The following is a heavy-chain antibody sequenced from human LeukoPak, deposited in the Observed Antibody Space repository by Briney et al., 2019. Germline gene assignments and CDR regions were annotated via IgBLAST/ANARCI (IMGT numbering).Heavy chain of an antibody. CDR3: ASPRERGSYYYGMDV. CDR1: GYSFTSYW. J-gene: IGHJ6*04. D-gene: IGHD3-10*01. CDR2: IDPSDSYT. V-gene: IGHV5-10-1*01. Sequence: GESLKISCKGSGYSFTSYWISWVRQMPGKGLEWMGRIDPSDSYTNYSPSFQGHVTISADKSISTAYLQWSSLKASDTAMYYCASPRERGSYYYGMDVWGKGTTVTVSS.